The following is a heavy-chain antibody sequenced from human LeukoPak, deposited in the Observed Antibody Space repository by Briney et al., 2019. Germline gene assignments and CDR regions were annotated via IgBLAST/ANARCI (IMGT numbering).Heavy chain of an antibody. V-gene: IGHV3-48*04. CDR3: ARDHNYAFDN. CDR1: GFPFSDYS. D-gene: IGHD1-1*01. Sequence: GGSLRLSCAASGFPFSDYSMNWVRQAPGKGLEWISYIGISSGNTKYADSVKGRFTISGDSAKNLLYLQMNSLRVEDTAVYFCARDHNYAFDNWGQGTLVIVSS. CDR2: IGISSGNT. J-gene: IGHJ4*02.